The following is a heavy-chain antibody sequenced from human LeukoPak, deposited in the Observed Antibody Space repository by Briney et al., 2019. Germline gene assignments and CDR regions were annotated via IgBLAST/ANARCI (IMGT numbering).Heavy chain of an antibody. J-gene: IGHJ1*01. V-gene: IGHV4-59*01. CDR3: AREGYSSGWSRAEYFQH. Sequence: SETLSLTCTVSGGSISSYYWSWIRQPPGKGLEWIGYIYYGGSTNYNPSLKSRVTISVDTSKTQFSLKLSSVTAADTAVYYCAREGYSSGWSRAEYFQHWGQGTLVTVSS. D-gene: IGHD6-19*01. CDR1: GGSISSYY. CDR2: IYYGGST.